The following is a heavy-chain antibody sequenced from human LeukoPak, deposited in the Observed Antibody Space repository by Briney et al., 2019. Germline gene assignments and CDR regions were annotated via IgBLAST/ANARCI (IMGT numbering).Heavy chain of an antibody. CDR3: ARGRPYYYGSGRNRNYYYYYMDV. J-gene: IGHJ6*03. V-gene: IGHV4-4*07. CDR1: GYSISSGYY. CDR2: IYTSGST. D-gene: IGHD3-10*01. Sequence: TSETLSLTCTVSGYSISSGYYWSWIRQPAGKGLEWIGRIYTSGSTNYNPSLKSRVTISVDTSKNQFSLKLSSVTAADTAVYYCARGRPYYYGSGRNRNYYYYYMDVWGKGTTVTVSS.